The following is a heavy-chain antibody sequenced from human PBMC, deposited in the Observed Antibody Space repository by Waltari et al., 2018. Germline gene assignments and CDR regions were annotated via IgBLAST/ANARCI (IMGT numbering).Heavy chain of an antibody. CDR1: GLNLHITD. CDR2: IYSGGNT. D-gene: IGHD3-3*01. Sequence: EEQLVESGGGLVQPGGSLRRACAVSGLNLHITDMSWVRQAPGKGLEWVSVIYSGGNTYYADSVKGRFIISRDTSKNTLYLQMNSLRAEDTAIYYCARDHHVLRFSYGLDVWGQGTTVTVSS. V-gene: IGHV3-66*01. CDR3: ARDHHVLRFSYGLDV. J-gene: IGHJ6*02.